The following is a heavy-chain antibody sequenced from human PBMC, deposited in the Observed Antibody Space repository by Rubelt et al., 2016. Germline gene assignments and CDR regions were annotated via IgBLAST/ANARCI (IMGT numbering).Heavy chain of an antibody. V-gene: IGHV4-39*01. CDR3: ARVGPRIRLGELSGRWGSRLYFDY. CDR2: IYYSGST. Sequence: ISSSSYYWGWIRQPPGKGLEWIGSIYYSGSTYYNPSLKSRVTISVDTSKNQFSLKLSSVTAADTAVYYCARVGPRIRLGELSGRWGSRLYFDYWGQGTLVTVSS. J-gene: IGHJ4*02. CDR1: ISSSSYY. D-gene: IGHD3-16*02.